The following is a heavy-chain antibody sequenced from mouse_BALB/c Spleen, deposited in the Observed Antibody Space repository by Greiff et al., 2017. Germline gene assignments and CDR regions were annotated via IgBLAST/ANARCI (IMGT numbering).Heavy chain of an antibody. CDR3: TRKDYDAAWFAY. J-gene: IGHJ3*01. V-gene: IGHV5-6-4*01. Sequence: EVHLVESGGGLVKPGGSLKLSCAASGFTFSSYTMSWVRQTPEKRLEWVATISSGGSYTYYPDSVKGRFTISRDNAKNTLYLQMSSLKSEDTAMYYCTRKDYDAAWFAYWGQGTLVTVSA. CDR2: ISSGGSYT. CDR1: GFTFSSYT. D-gene: IGHD2-4*01.